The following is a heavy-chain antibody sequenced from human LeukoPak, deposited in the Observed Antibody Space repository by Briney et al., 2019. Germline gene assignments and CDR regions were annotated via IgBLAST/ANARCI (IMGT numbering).Heavy chain of an antibody. CDR3: AKDGVYYDSSGYTGTPDY. Sequence: PGGSLRLSCAASGFTFSSYGMSWVRQAPGKGLEWVSAISGSGGSTYYADSVKGRFTISRDNSKNTLYLQMNSLRAEDTAVYYCAKDGVYYDSSGYTGTPDYWGQGTLVTVSS. V-gene: IGHV3-23*01. CDR1: GFTFSSYG. J-gene: IGHJ4*02. CDR2: ISGSGGST. D-gene: IGHD3-22*01.